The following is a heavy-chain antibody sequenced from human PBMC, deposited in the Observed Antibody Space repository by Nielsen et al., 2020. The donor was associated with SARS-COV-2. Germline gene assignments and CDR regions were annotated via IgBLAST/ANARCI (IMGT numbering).Heavy chain of an antibody. V-gene: IGHV3-23*01. Sequence: GESLKISCAASGFTFSDYAMAWVRQAPGKGLEWVSAIRTSGGTTYYADSVKGRCTISRDNSKNTLYLEMNSLRAEDAAMYYCARRDSSGYLYYIDYWGQGTLVTVSS. CDR1: GFTFSDYA. CDR3: ARRDSSGYLYYIDY. D-gene: IGHD3-22*01. J-gene: IGHJ4*02. CDR2: IRTSGGTT.